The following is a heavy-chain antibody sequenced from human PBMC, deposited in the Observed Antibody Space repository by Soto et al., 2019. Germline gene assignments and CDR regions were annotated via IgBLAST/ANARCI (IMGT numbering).Heavy chain of an antibody. CDR2: ISDSGGST. J-gene: IGHJ4*02. CDR1: GFTFSSYA. V-gene: IGHV3-23*01. CDR3: AFSSSPFDY. Sequence: SLRLSCAASGFTFSSYAMSWVRQAPGKGLEWVSTISDSGGSTYYADSVRGRFTISRDNSKNTLYLQMNSLRAEDTAVYYCAFSSSPFDYWGQGTLVTVSS.